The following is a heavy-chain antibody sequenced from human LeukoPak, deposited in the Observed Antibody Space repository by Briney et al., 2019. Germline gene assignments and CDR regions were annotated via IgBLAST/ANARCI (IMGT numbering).Heavy chain of an antibody. CDR3: ARDLQIDDFWSGYHLGFVFSAFDI. CDR1: GFTFSSYA. J-gene: IGHJ3*02. V-gene: IGHV3-64*01. CDR2: ISSNGGST. Sequence: GGSLRLSFAASGFTFSSYAMHWVRQAPGEGLEYVSAISSNGGSTYYANSVKGRFTISRDNSKNTLYLQMGSLRAEDMAVYYCARDLQIDDFWSGYHLGFVFSAFDIWGQGTMVTVSS. D-gene: IGHD3-3*01.